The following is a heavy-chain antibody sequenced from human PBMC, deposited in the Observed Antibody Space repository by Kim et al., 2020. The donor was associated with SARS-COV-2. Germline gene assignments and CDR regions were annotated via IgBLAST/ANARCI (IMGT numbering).Heavy chain of an antibody. V-gene: IGHV3-15*01. CDR2: TT. J-gene: IGHJ4*02. CDR3: TTYTWGPIDY. D-gene: IGHD3-16*01. Sequence: TTDYAAPVKGRFTISRDDPRNTRYLQLNSLRAEDTAVYYCTTYTWGPIDYWGQGALVTVSS.